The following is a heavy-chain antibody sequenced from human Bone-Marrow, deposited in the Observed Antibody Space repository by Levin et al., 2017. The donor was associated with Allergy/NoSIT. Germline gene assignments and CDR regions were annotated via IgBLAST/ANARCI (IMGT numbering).Heavy chain of an antibody. V-gene: IGHV3-21*01. CDR3: VRGDARDF. D-gene: IGHD5-24*01. CDR1: GFTFSTST. J-gene: IGHJ4*02. Sequence: LSLTCEASGFTFSTSTMNWVRQTPGKGLEWVSSISSTSTQKHYVDSVKGRFIISRDNAQNSLFLQMNSLGVEDSAVYYYVRGDARDFWGRGTLVTVSS. CDR2: ISSTSTQK.